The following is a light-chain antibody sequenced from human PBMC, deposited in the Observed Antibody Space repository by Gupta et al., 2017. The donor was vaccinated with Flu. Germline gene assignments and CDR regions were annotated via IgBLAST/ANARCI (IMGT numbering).Light chain of an antibody. CDR1: RLRSYY. Sequence: SSELTQDHAVSVSLGQTVRTTCQGDRLRSYYASWYQQTPGQAPVLVIYGENKRPSGIPDRFSGSRSGNTASLTITGAQAEDEADYYCNSLDSSCNHLWGFGGGTKLTVL. CDR3: NSLDSSCNHLWG. CDR2: GEN. V-gene: IGLV3-19*01. J-gene: IGLJ2*01.